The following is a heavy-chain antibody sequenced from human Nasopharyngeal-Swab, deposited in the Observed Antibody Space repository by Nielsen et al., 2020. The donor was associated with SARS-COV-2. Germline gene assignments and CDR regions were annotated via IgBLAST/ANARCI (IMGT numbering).Heavy chain of an antibody. CDR2: INHSGST. D-gene: IGHD6-19*01. J-gene: IGHJ4*02. Sequence: SETLSLTCAVYGGSFSGYYRGWIRQPPGKGLEWIGEINHSGSTNYNPSLKSRVTISVDTSKNQFSLKLSSVTAADTAVYYCARRSSGRHPHYFDYWGQGTLVTVSS. CDR1: GGSFSGYY. V-gene: IGHV4-34*01. CDR3: ARRSSGRHPHYFDY.